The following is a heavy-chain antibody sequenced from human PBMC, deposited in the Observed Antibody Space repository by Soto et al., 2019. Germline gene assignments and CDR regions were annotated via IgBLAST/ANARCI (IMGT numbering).Heavy chain of an antibody. J-gene: IGHJ5*02. V-gene: IGHV4-39*01. Sequence: PSETLSLTCSVSGGSISSSCYYWGWIRQPPGMELEGIRSSYYSGSNYFNPSLKSLVTISVDASKNQFSLKQSSVTAADAAVYYCASLVGSYDLLTGYLYYWFDPWGQGTLVTVSS. CDR2: SYYSGSN. CDR3: ASLVGSYDLLTGYLYYWFDP. CDR1: GGSISSSCYY. D-gene: IGHD3-9*01.